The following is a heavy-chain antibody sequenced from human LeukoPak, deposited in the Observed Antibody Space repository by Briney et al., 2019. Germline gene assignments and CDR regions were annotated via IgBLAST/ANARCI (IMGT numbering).Heavy chain of an antibody. V-gene: IGHV3-30-3*01. CDR2: ISDDGSNK. CDR3: ARDAVTTPLYYYYMDV. J-gene: IGHJ6*03. CDR1: GFTFSSYA. Sequence: GGSLRLSCAASGFTFSSYAMHWVRQAPGKGLEWVAIISDDGSNKYYADSVKGRFTISRDNSKNTLYLQMNSLRAEDTAVYYCARDAVTTPLYYYYMDVWGKGTTVTVSS. D-gene: IGHD4-11*01.